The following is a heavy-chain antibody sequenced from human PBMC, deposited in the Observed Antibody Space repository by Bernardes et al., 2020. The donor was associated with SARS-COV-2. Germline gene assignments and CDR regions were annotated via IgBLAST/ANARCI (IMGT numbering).Heavy chain of an antibody. D-gene: IGHD2-8*01. Sequence: GGSLRLSCSASGFTFSSYSMHWVRQAPGKGLEYVSGISSDGGGTYYADSVKGRFTISRDNSRNTLYLQMRSLRPEDTALYYCVKFTINGGSPDCWGQGTLVTVSP. CDR3: VKFTINGGSPDC. V-gene: IGHV3-64D*06. J-gene: IGHJ4*02. CDR2: ISSDGGGT. CDR1: GFTFSSYS.